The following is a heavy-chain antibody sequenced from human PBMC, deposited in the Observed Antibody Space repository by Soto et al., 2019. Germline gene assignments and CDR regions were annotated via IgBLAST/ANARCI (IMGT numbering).Heavy chain of an antibody. CDR1: GGSISSGGYS. V-gene: IGHV4-30-2*01. D-gene: IGHD2-2*01. CDR2: IYHSGST. CDR3: ARVPDY. Sequence: QLQLQESGSGLVKPSQTLSLTCAVSGGSISSGGYSWSWIRQPPGKGLEWIGYIYHSGSTYYNQALKHRATISVDRSKTQFSRKLSSVTAADTAVYYGARVPDYWGQGTLVTVSS. J-gene: IGHJ4*02.